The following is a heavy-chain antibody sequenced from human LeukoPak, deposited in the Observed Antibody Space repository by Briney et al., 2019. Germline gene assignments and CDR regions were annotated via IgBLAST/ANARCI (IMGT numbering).Heavy chain of an antibody. CDR3: AYQILNSSGWYPFDY. CDR1: GVSVSSNSAA. D-gene: IGHD6-19*01. Sequence: SQTLSLTCAISGVSVSSNSAAWNWIRQSPSRGLEWLGRTYYRSKWYNDYAVSVKSRITINPDTSRNQFSLQLNSVTPEDTAVYYCAYQILNSSGWYPFDYWGQGTLVTVSS. V-gene: IGHV6-1*01. CDR2: TYYRSKWYN. J-gene: IGHJ4*02.